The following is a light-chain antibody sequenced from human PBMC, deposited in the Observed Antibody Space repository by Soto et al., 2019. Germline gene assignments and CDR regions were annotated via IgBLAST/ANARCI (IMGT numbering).Light chain of an antibody. Sequence: DIQMTQSPSSLSASVGDRVTITCRASQGIGNYLAWYQQKPGKVPELLIYGASTLQSGVPSRFSGSGSGTDFTLTISSLQPEDVATYYCQKYITVLLTFGPGTKVEIK. J-gene: IGKJ3*01. CDR2: GAS. V-gene: IGKV1-27*01. CDR3: QKYITVLLT. CDR1: QGIGNY.